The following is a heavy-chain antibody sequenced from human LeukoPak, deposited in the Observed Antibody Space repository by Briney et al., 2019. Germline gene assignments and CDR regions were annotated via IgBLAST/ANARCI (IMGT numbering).Heavy chain of an antibody. V-gene: IGHV3-21*01. CDR2: ISSSRSYI. CDR3: ARERDHDFRSASDAFDI. CDR1: GFTFSTYS. D-gene: IGHD3-3*01. Sequence: GGSLRLSCAASGFTFSTYSMNWVRQAPGKWLEWVSAISSSRSYIYYADSVKGRFTISRDNAKNSLYLQMNSLRADDTAVYYCARERDHDFRSASDAFDIWGQGTMVTVSS. J-gene: IGHJ3*02.